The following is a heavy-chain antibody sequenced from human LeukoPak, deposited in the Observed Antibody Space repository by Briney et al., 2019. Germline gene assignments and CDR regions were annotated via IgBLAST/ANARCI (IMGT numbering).Heavy chain of an antibody. D-gene: IGHD6-13*01. J-gene: IGHJ4*02. Sequence: SETLSLTCTVYGGSFSGYYWSWIRQPPGKGLEWIGEINHSGSTNYNPSLKSRVTISVDTSKNQFSLKLSSVTAADTAVYYCARVRNSSSWYVRYDYWGQGTLVTVSS. CDR2: INHSGST. CDR1: GGSFSGYY. CDR3: ARVRNSSSWYVRYDY. V-gene: IGHV4-34*01.